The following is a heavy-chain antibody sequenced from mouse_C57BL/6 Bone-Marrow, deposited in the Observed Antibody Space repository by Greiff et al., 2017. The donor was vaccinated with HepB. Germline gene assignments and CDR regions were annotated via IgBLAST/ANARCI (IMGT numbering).Heavy chain of an antibody. D-gene: IGHD3-2*02. Sequence: QVQLQQSGAELAKPGASVKLSCKASGYTFTSYWMHWVKQRPGQGLEWIGYINPSSGYTKYNQKFKDKATLTADKSSSTAYMQLSSLTYEDSAVYYCASQLRLRYFDVWGTGTTVTVSS. V-gene: IGHV1-7*01. CDR3: ASQLRLRYFDV. CDR2: INPSSGYT. J-gene: IGHJ1*03. CDR1: GYTFTSYW.